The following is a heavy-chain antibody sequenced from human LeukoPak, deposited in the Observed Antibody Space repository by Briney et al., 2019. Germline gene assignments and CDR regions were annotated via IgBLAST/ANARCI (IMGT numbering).Heavy chain of an antibody. Sequence: KASETLSLTCIDSGASISSSNYFWGWVRQPPGKGLEWIGSINYGGTTFFNPSLKSRVTISVDPSKNQFSLKLSSVTVADTAVYYCARDLVDTAMVTMYNWFDPWGQGTLVTVSS. CDR3: ARDLVDTAMVTMYNWFDP. CDR2: INYGGTT. D-gene: IGHD5-18*01. J-gene: IGHJ5*02. V-gene: IGHV4-39*02. CDR1: GASISSSNYF.